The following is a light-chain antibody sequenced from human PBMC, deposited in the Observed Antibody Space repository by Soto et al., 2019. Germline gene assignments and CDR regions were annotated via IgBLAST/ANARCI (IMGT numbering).Light chain of an antibody. V-gene: IGKV3-20*01. J-gene: IGKJ5*01. CDR2: GAS. CDR1: QSVSSSY. Sequence: EIVLTQSPGTLSLSPGERATLSCRASQSVSSSYLAWYQQKPGRAPRLLIYGASSRATGIPDRFSGSGSGTDFTLTISRLEPEDFAVYYWQQYGSSPPITFGQGTRLEIK. CDR3: QQYGSSPPIT.